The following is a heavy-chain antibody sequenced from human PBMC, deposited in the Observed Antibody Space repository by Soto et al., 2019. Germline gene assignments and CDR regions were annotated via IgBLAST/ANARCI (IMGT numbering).Heavy chain of an antibody. D-gene: IGHD3-22*01. CDR1: GGTFSRYT. Sequence: SVKVSCKASGGTFSRYTITWVRQAPGQGLEWMGGITPMFGTPNYAQKFQGRVTITADESTSTAYMELSSLRSEDTAMYYCARDGTLYDSSAYYYLYWGQGTLVTVSS. CDR2: ITPMFGTP. CDR3: ARDGTLYDSSAYYYLY. J-gene: IGHJ4*02. V-gene: IGHV1-69*13.